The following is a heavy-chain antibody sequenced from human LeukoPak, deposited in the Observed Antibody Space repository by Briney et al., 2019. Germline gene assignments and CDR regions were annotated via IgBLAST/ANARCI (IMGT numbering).Heavy chain of an antibody. D-gene: IGHD5-18*01. J-gene: IGHJ3*02. Sequence: SETLSLTCTVSGGSISSSSYYWGWIRQPPGKGLEWIGSIYYSGSTYYNPSLKSRVTISVDTSKNQFSLKLSSVTAADTAVYYCARGGYSYGYLRRAFDIWGQGTMVTVSS. CDR3: ARGGYSYGYLRRAFDI. CDR1: GGSISSSSYY. CDR2: IYYSGST. V-gene: IGHV4-39*07.